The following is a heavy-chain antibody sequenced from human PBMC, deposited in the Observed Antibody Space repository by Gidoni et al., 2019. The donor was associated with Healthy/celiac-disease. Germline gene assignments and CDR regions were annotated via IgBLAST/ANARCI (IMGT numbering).Heavy chain of an antibody. Sequence: QVQLVQSGAEVKKPGASVKVSCKASGYTFTSYDINWVLQATGQGLEWMGWMNPNSGNTGYAQKFQGRVTMTRNTSISTAYMELSSLRSEDTAVYYCASQAVGYCSGGSCYVDYYYGMDVWGQGTTVTVSS. CDR2: MNPNSGNT. D-gene: IGHD2-15*01. J-gene: IGHJ6*02. V-gene: IGHV1-8*01. CDR3: ASQAVGYCSGGSCYVDYYYGMDV. CDR1: GYTFTSYD.